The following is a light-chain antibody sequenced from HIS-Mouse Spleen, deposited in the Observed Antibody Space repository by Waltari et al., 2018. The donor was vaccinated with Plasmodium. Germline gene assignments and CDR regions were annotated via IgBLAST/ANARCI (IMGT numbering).Light chain of an antibody. J-gene: IGLJ2*01. Sequence: QSALTQPPSASGSPGQSVTISCTGTSRAVGGYNYVSWYQPHPGKAPKLMIYEVSKRPSGVPDRFSGSKSGNTASLTVSGLQAEDEADYYCSSYAGSNNLVFGGGTKLTVL. CDR1: SRAVGGYNY. CDR3: SSYAGSNNLV. CDR2: EVS. V-gene: IGLV2-8*01.